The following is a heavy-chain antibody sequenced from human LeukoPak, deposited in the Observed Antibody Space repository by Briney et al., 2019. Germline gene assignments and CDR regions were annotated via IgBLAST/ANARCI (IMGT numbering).Heavy chain of an antibody. D-gene: IGHD3-9*01. Sequence: GGSLRLSCAASGFTFSSYGMSWVRQAPGKGLEWVSAISGSGGSTYYADSVKGRFTISRDNSKNTLYLQMNSLRAEDSALYHCAKGRYDSDFWGQGTLVTVSS. CDR2: ISGSGGST. CDR1: GFTFSSYG. V-gene: IGHV3-23*01. CDR3: AKGRYDSDF. J-gene: IGHJ4*02.